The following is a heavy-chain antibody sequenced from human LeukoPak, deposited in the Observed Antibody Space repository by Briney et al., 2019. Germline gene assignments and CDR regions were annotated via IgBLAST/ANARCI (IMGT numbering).Heavy chain of an antibody. Sequence: HSGGSLRLSCAASGFTFSSYGMHWVRQAPGKGLEWVAVIWYDGSNKYYADSVKGRFTISRDNSKNTLYLQMNSLRAEDTAVYYCARGYGDYGADFDYWGQGTLVTVSS. D-gene: IGHD4-17*01. V-gene: IGHV3-33*01. CDR1: GFTFSSYG. CDR2: IWYDGSNK. J-gene: IGHJ4*02. CDR3: ARGYGDYGADFDY.